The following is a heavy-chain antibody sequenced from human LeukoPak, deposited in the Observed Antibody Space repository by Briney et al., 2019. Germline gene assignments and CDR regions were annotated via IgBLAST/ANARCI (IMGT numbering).Heavy chain of an antibody. CDR1: GYTFTSYD. J-gene: IGHJ4*02. V-gene: IGHV1-8*01. CDR2: MNPNSGNT. CDR3: ARPLAAAGTPSFDY. Sequence: ASVKVSCKASGYTFTSYDINWVRQATGQGLEWMGWMNPNSGNTGYAQKFQGRVTMTRSTSISTAYMELSSLRSEDTAVYYCARPLAAAGTPSFDYWGQGTLVTVSS. D-gene: IGHD6-13*01.